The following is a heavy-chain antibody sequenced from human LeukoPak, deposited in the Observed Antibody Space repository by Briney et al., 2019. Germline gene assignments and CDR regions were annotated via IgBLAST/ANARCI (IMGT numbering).Heavy chain of an antibody. D-gene: IGHD2-15*01. CDR3: AKVGSIVVVVAATQQDDY. Sequence: GGSLRLSCAASGFTVSSNYMSWVHQAPGKGLEWVSVIYSGGSTYYADSVKGRFTISRDNSKNTLYLQMNSLRAEDTAVYYCAKVGSIVVVVAATQQDDYWGQGTLVTVSS. CDR2: IYSGGST. V-gene: IGHV3-53*01. CDR1: GFTVSSNY. J-gene: IGHJ4*02.